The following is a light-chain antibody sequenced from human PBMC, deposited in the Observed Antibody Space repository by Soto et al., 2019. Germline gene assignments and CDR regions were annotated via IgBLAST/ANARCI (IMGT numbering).Light chain of an antibody. J-gene: IGLJ1*01. Sequence: QSVLTQPPSVSGAPGQRVSIFCSGSSSNIGADYHVHWYQQFPGTAPRLLIYGDTNRPSGVPGRFSGSKSDTSASLVITGLQAEDQADYYCQSYDTSLRSYVFGAGTKLTVL. CDR2: GDT. CDR3: QSYDTSLRSYV. V-gene: IGLV1-40*01. CDR1: SSNIGADYH.